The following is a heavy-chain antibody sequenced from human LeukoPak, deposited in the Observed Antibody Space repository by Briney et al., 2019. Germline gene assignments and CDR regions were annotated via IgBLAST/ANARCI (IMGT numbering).Heavy chain of an antibody. D-gene: IGHD2-15*01. CDR2: ISWNSGNI. V-gene: IGHV3-9*01. Sequence: GGSLRLSCAASGFTFNNYAMHWVRQAPGKGLEWVSGISWNSGNIDYADFVKGRFTISRDNAKNSLYLQMNSLRAEDTALYYCAKEGGGSCYSCFDYWGQGTLVTVSS. CDR1: GFTFNNYA. CDR3: AKEGGGSCYSCFDY. J-gene: IGHJ4*02.